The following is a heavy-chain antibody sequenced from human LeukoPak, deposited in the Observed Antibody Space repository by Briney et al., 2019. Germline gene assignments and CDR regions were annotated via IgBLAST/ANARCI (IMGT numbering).Heavy chain of an antibody. CDR3: ARHYYGDAYYFYF. CDR1: GGSISDHY. V-gene: IGHV4-59*08. Sequence: SETLSHTCTVSGGSISDHYWSWIRQPPGKGLEWIGYFYYSGSPRYNPSLKSRVTISVDTSKNQFSLKLTSVTAADAAVYYCARHYYGDAYYFYFWGQGPLDTVSS. D-gene: IGHD4-17*01. CDR2: FYYSGSP. J-gene: IGHJ4*02.